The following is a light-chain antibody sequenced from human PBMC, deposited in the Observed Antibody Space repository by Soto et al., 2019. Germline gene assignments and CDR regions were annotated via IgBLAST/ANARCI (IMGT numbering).Light chain of an antibody. V-gene: IGKV3-11*01. CDR2: DTD. CDR3: QKRSDGPLT. J-gene: IGKJ4*01. CDR1: QRVSSY. Sequence: EIVLTQSPVTLSLSPGERATLSCRARQRVSSYVAWYQQKPGQAPRLLIYDTDNRATGVPARFSGSGSGKYFDLTISCLEPEDFAVYYCQKRSDGPLTVGGGTTVASK.